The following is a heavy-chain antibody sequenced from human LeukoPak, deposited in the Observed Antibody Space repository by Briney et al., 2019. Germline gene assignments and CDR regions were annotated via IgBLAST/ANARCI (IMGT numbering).Heavy chain of an antibody. CDR2: INSDGSST. J-gene: IGHJ4*02. V-gene: IGHV3-74*01. Sequence: GGSLRLSCAASGFTFSSYWMHWVRHAPGKGLVWVSRINSDGSSTSYADSVKGRFTNSRDNSKNTLYLQMNSLRAEDTAVYYCARFCSGYYWRYWGQGTLVTVSS. D-gene: IGHD3-22*01. CDR3: ARFCSGYYWRY. CDR1: GFTFSSYW.